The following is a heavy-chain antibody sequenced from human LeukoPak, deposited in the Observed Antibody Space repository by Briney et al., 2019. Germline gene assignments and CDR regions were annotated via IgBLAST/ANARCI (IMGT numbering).Heavy chain of an antibody. CDR3: TTIKRGNIFGYFDF. V-gene: IGHV4-59*11. Sequence: PSETLSLTCTVSGGSMTTHHWNWIRQTPGKGLEWIGYVFDSGRTKENPSLKSRVTLSADTSKNQLSLRLSSVTAADTAVYYCTTIKRGNIFGYFDFWGQGILVTVSS. D-gene: IGHD5-18*01. J-gene: IGHJ4*02. CDR1: GGSMTTHH. CDR2: VFDSGRT.